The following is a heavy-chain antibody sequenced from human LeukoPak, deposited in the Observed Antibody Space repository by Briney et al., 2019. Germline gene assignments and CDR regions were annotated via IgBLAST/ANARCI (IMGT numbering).Heavy chain of an antibody. CDR1: GFTFNNYA. D-gene: IGHD1-1*01. V-gene: IGHV3-23*01. CDR3: AKDMATGTPGGYDY. CDR2: ISGSGGST. J-gene: IGHJ4*02. Sequence: GGSLRLSCAASGFTFNNYAMTWVRQAPGKGLEWVSAISGSGGSTYYADSVKGRFTLSRDNAKNSLYLQMNSLRAEDPALYYCAKDMATGTPGGYDYWGQGTLVTVSS.